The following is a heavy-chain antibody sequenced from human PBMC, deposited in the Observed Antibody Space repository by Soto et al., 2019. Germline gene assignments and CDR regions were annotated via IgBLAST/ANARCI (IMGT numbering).Heavy chain of an antibody. J-gene: IGHJ5*02. CDR1: GGTFSTYG. CDR3: ARGGVRVLHSPRRIAP. D-gene: IGHD3-10*01. CDR2: IITIFGTT. Sequence: QVQLVQSGAEVKKPGSSVKVSCKSSGGTFSTYGFFWVRQAPGQGLEWMGGIITIFGTTNYAQKFQDRVTITTDETTNTDYMELTNLKSDDTDVYYCARGGVRVLHSPRRIAPWRLLNLVNVS. V-gene: IGHV1-69*01.